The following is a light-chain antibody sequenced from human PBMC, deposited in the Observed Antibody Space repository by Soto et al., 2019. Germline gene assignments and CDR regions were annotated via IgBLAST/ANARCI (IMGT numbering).Light chain of an antibody. V-gene: IGKV3-20*01. J-gene: IGKJ1*01. CDR2: GAS. CDR3: QQYGSSPFR. Sequence: EIVLTQSPGTLSLSPGERATLSCRASQSVSSSYLTWYQQKPGKAPSLLIYGASTRATGIPARCSGSGSGAGFTVNISRLEPEDCAVYYCQQYGSSPFRFGQGTKVDIK. CDR1: QSVSSSY.